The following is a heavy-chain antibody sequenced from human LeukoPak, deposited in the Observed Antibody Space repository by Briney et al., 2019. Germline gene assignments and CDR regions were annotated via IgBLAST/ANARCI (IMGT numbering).Heavy chain of an antibody. CDR2: IWDTEIT. CDR1: GGSIRSYF. J-gene: IGHJ3*02. D-gene: IGHD5-12*01. V-gene: IGHV4-59*01. Sequence: PSETLSLTCTVSGGSIRSYFWSWLRQPPGKGLEWIGYIWDTEITDYNPSLKSRVTISLDTSKNHFSLKLRSVTAADTALYFCVRGLVLATDDAFDIWGQGTLVTVSP. CDR3: VRGLVLATDDAFDI.